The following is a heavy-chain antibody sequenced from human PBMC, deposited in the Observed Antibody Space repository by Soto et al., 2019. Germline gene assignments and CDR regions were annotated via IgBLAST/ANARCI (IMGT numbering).Heavy chain of an antibody. V-gene: IGHV3-74*01. CDR1: GFPFSDLW. Sequence: EVQLVESGGGLIQPGGSLRLSCTASGFPFSDLWMHWVRQAPGKGLEWVSRISHDGSSSSHADSVRGRFSISRENAKNTVYLQMNRLRAEDTAVYYCTSLSVAVDYFAFDIWGQGTVVTVS. J-gene: IGHJ3*02. D-gene: IGHD6-19*01. CDR2: ISHDGSSS. CDR3: TSLSVAVDYFAFDI.